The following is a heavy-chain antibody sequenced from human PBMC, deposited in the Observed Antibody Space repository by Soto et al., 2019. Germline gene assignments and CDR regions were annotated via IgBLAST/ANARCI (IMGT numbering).Heavy chain of an antibody. J-gene: IGHJ4*02. CDR2: IYRTGST. CDR3: ASRDPGTSVDY. D-gene: IGHD1-7*01. Sequence: PSETLSLTCAVSGGSFTSNNWWTWVRQPPGRGLEWIGEIYRTGSTNYNPSLKSRVTIPLDKSENQFSLKVTSLTAADTAVYYCASRDPGTSVDYWGQGTLVTVSS. V-gene: IGHV4-4*02. CDR1: GGSFTSNNW.